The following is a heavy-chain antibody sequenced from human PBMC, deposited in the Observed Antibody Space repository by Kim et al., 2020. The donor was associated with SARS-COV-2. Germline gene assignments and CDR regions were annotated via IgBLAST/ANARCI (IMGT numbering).Heavy chain of an antibody. J-gene: IGHJ6*02. CDR1: GYSFTSYW. CDR3: ASGGNAHSEDYYGMDV. Sequence: GESLKISCKGSGYSFTSYWISWVRQMPGKSLEWMGRIDPSDSYTNYSPSFQGHVTISADKSISTAYLQWSSLKASDTAMYYCASGGNAHSEDYYGMDVWGQGTTVTVSS. D-gene: IGHD3-16*01. V-gene: IGHV5-10-1*01. CDR2: IDPSDSYT.